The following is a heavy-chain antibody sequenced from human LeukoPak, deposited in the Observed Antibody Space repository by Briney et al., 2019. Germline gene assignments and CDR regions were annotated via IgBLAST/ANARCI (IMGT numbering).Heavy chain of an antibody. CDR3: AREGGPFRPLDY. CDR2: VDLLGST. J-gene: IGHJ4*02. Sequence: PSGTLSLTCGVSGGSISSTNWWTWVRQPPGKGLEWIGEVDLLGSTTSNPSLGSRVTISIDKSENHVSLKLTSVTAADTAVYYCAREGGPFRPLDYSGQGTLVTVSS. CDR1: GGSISSTNW. D-gene: IGHD2/OR15-2a*01. V-gene: IGHV4-4*02.